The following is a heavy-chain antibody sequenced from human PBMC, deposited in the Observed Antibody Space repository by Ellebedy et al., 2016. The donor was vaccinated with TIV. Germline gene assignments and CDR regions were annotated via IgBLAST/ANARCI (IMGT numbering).Heavy chain of an antibody. V-gene: IGHV3-33*01. CDR2: TWYDGRNT. CDR3: VRDRAVGTTSFDS. CDR1: GFTFRSYG. D-gene: IGHD1-26*01. Sequence: GESLKISXAASGFTFRSYGMHWVRQAPGKGLEWVTGTWYDGRNTYYADSVKGRFTISRDNSKNTLYLQMNSLRANDTAVYYCVRDRAVGTTSFDSWGQGTLVTVSS. J-gene: IGHJ4*02.